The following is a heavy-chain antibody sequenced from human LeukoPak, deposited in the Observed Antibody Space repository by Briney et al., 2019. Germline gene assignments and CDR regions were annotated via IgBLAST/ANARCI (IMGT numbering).Heavy chain of an antibody. CDR1: GFTFSDYY. Sequence: GGSLRLSCAASGFTFSDYYMSWIRQAPGKGLEWVPYISSSGSTIYYADSVKGRFTISRDNAKNSLYLQMNSLRAEDTAVYYCARRSLLWFGELLSPPYYGMDVWGQGTTVTVSS. CDR3: ARRSLLWFGELLSPPYYGMDV. V-gene: IGHV3-11*01. D-gene: IGHD3-10*01. J-gene: IGHJ6*02. CDR2: ISSSGSTI.